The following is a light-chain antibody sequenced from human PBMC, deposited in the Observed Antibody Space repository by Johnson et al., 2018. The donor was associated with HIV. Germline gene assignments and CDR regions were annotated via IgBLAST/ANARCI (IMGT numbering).Light chain of an antibody. CDR2: DNN. J-gene: IGLJ1*01. CDR3: GTWDSSLGKV. V-gene: IGLV1-51*01. Sequence: QSVLTQPPSVSAAPGRKVTISCSGSSSKIGNKYVSWYQQFPGTAPKVLIYDNNKRPSGIPDRFSGSKSGTSATLGITGLQTGDEADYYCGTWDSSLGKVFGTGTKVTVL. CDR1: SSKIGNKY.